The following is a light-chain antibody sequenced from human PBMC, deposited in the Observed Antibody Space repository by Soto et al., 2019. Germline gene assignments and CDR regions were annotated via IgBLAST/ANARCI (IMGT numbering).Light chain of an antibody. CDR1: QSISSW. Sequence: DIQMTQSPSTLSASVGDRVTITCRASQSISSWLAWYQQKPGKAPKLLIYKASSLESGVPSRFSGSGSGTEFTLTISSLQPDDFATYYGQQYNSYPLMVGQGTKVEIK. CDR2: KAS. J-gene: IGKJ1*01. V-gene: IGKV1-5*03. CDR3: QQYNSYPLM.